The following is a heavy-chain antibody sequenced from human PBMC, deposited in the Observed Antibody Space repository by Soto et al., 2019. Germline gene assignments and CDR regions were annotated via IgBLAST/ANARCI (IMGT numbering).Heavy chain of an antibody. CDR3: ARDHTVTTVRANWFDP. J-gene: IGHJ5*02. V-gene: IGHV3-21*01. CDR1: GFTFSSYS. D-gene: IGHD4-17*01. Sequence: GGSLRLSCAASGFTFSSYSMNWVRQAPGKGLEWVSSISSSSSYIYYADSVKGRFTISRDNAKNSLYLQMNSLRAEDTAVYYCARDHTVTTVRANWFDPWGQGTLVTVSS. CDR2: ISSSSSYI.